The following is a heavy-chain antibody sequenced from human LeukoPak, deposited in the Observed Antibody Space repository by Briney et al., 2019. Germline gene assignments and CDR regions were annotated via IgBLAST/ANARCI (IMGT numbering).Heavy chain of an antibody. D-gene: IGHD3-22*01. CDR3: ARYNYDSSGFDY. J-gene: IGHJ4*02. CDR2: IYYSGST. Sequence: PSETLSLTCTVSGGSISSGDYYWSWIRQPPGKGLEWIGYIYYSGSTYYNPSLKSRVTISVDTSKNQFSLKLSSVTAADTAVYYCARYNYDSSGFDYWGQGTLVTVSS. CDR1: GGSISSGDYY. V-gene: IGHV4-30-4*01.